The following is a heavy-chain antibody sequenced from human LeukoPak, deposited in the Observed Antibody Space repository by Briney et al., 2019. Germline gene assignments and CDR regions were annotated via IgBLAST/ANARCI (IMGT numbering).Heavy chain of an antibody. J-gene: IGHJ4*02. D-gene: IGHD3-9*01. CDR2: IKQDGSEK. Sequence: HPGGSLRPSCAASGFTFSLYWMNWVRRAPGKGLEWVANIKQDGSEKNYVDSVKGRFTISRDNAKNSLYLQMNNLRVEDTAMYYCAGGTGFIIKDWGQGTLVTVSS. CDR1: GFTFSLYW. CDR3: AGGTGFIIKD. V-gene: IGHV3-7*03.